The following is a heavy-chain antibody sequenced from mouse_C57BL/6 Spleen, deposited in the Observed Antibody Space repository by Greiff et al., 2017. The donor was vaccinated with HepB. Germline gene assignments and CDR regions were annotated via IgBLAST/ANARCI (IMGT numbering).Heavy chain of an antibody. J-gene: IGHJ4*01. D-gene: IGHD1-1*01. CDR3: ARQGYGSLYAMDY. V-gene: IGHV1-82*01. Sequence: QVQLQQSGPELVKPGSSVKISCKASGYAFSSSWMNWVKQRPGKGLEWIGRIYPGDGDTNYNGKFKGKATLTADKSSSTAYMQLSSLTSEYSAVYFCARQGYGSLYAMDYWGQGTSVTVSS. CDR1: GYAFSSSW. CDR2: IYPGDGDT.